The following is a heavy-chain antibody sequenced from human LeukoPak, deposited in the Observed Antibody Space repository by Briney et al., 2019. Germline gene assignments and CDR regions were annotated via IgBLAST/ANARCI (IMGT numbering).Heavy chain of an antibody. D-gene: IGHD2-2*01. Sequence: GGSLRLSCAASGFTFSSYSMNWVRQAPGKGLEWVSSISTSSSYIYYADSVRGRFTISRDNAKNSLYLQMNSLRAEDTAVYYCARDRCSSTSCFDAFDIWGQGTVVTVSS. CDR3: ARDRCSSTSCFDAFDI. CDR2: ISTSSSYI. CDR1: GFTFSSYS. V-gene: IGHV3-21*01. J-gene: IGHJ3*02.